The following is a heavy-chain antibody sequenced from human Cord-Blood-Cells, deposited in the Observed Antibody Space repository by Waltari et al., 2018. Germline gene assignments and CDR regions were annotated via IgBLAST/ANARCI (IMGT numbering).Heavy chain of an antibody. CDR2: IKQDGSEK. Sequence: EVQLVESGGGLVQPGGSLRLSCAASGFTFSGYWMSWVRQAPGKGVGWVANIKQDGSEKYYVGFVKGRFTISRDNAKNSLYLQMNSLRAEDTAVYYCARVDFWSGYDYWGQGTLVTVSS. CDR1: GFTFSGYW. V-gene: IGHV3-7*01. CDR3: ARVDFWSGYDY. J-gene: IGHJ4*02. D-gene: IGHD3-3*01.